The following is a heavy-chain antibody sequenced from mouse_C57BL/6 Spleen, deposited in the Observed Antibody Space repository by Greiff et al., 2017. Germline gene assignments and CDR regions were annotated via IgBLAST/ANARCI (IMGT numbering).Heavy chain of an antibody. D-gene: IGHD2-10*02. Sequence: VQLVESGAELVRPGASVTLSCKASGYTFTDYEMHWVKQTPVHGLEWIGAIDPETGGTAYNQKFKGKAILTADKSSSTAYMELRSLTSEDSAVYYCTRLPYGNYDYWGQGTTLTVSS. CDR3: TRLPYGNYDY. CDR2: IDPETGGT. CDR1: GYTFTDYE. V-gene: IGHV1-15*01. J-gene: IGHJ2*01.